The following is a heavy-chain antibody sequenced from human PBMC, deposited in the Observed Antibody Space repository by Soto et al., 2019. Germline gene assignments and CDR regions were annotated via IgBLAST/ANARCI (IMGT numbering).Heavy chain of an antibody. CDR1: GFTFSSIW. CDR3: AREIVVARGASYFDY. D-gene: IGHD2-2*01. CDR2: IRQDGSEK. J-gene: IGHJ4*02. V-gene: IGHV3-7*04. Sequence: PGGSLRLSCAGSGFTFSSIWMTWVRQAPGKGLEWVGNIRQDGSEKNYVDSVKGRFTISRDNAKNSLYLQMNSLRAEDTAVYYCAREIVVARGASYFDYWGPGTLVTVSS.